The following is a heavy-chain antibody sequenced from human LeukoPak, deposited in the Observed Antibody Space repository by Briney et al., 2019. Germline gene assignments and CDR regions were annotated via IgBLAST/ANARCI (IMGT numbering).Heavy chain of an antibody. CDR3: ARAPRIAAAGPADYFDY. CDR2: ISYDGSNK. J-gene: IGHJ4*02. CDR1: GFTFSSYA. D-gene: IGHD6-13*01. Sequence: GGSLRLSCAASGFTFSSYAMHWVRQAPGKGLEWVAVISYDGSNKYYADSVKGRFTISRDNSKNTLYLQMNSLRAEDTAVYYCARAPRIAAAGPADYFDYWGQGTLVTVSS. V-gene: IGHV3-30-3*01.